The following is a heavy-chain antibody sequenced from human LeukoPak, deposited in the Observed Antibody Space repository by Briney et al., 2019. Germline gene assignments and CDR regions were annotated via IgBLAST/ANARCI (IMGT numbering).Heavy chain of an antibody. V-gene: IGHV1-8*01. CDR1: GYTFTSYD. CDR3: ARGGITMVRGVIGNNWFDP. J-gene: IGHJ5*02. D-gene: IGHD3-10*01. CDR2: MNPNSGNT. Sequence: ASVKVSCKASGYTFTSYDINWVRQATGQGLEWMGWMNPNSGNTGYAQKFQGRVTMTRNTSISTAYMELSSLRSEDTAVYYCARGGITMVRGVIGNNWFDPWGQGTLVTVSS.